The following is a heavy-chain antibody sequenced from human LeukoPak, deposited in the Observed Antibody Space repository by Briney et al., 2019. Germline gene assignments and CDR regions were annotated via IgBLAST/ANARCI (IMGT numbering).Heavy chain of an antibody. V-gene: IGHV3-48*03. CDR2: ISTSGSTI. CDR3: ARGHGSGSYYIPFDY. D-gene: IGHD3-10*01. Sequence: PGGSLRLSCAASGFTFSSYEMNWVRQAPGKGLEWVSYISTSGSTIYYVDSVKGRFTISRDNAKNSLYLQMNSLRAEDTAVYYCARGHGSGSYYIPFDYWGQGTLVTVSS. J-gene: IGHJ4*02. CDR1: GFTFSSYE.